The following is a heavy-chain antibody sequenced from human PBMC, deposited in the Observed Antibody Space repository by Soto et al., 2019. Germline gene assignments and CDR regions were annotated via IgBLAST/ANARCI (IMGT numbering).Heavy chain of an antibody. D-gene: IGHD2-15*01. CDR2: IFHSGNA. Sequence: LSPTSTASGGSVRNVYWSWIRQPPGKRLEWIGFIFHSGNAKYNPSLKSRVTISIDTSKSQFSLSLDSVTAADTAVYFCARAHAPTLPFDYWGLGTLVTVSS. CDR3: ARAHAPTLPFDY. J-gene: IGHJ4*01. CDR1: GGSVRNVY. V-gene: IGHV4-59*02.